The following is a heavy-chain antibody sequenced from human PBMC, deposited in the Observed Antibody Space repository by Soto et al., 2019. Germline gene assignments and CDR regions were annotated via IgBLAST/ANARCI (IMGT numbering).Heavy chain of an antibody. D-gene: IGHD3-22*01. CDR3: ARGQSNGHNYYSSSDH. CDR1: DLTFAKYW. Sequence: GGSLRLSCAAPDLTFAKYWMSWVRQAPGKGLEWVANIKWDESEKNYVDSVKGRFTISRDNAKSSLYLQMNRLRVEDTAVYYCARGQSNGHNYYSSSDHWGQGT. V-gene: IGHV3-7*01. CDR2: IKWDESEK. J-gene: IGHJ5*02.